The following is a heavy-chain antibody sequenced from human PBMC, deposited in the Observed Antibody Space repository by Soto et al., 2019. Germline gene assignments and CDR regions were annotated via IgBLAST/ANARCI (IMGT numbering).Heavy chain of an antibody. V-gene: IGHV3-74*01. D-gene: IGHD7-27*01. Sequence: EVQLVESGGGLVQPGGSLRLSCAVSGFTFSDYWMHWVRQAPGMGLVWVSNISPDGTIPDYADSVKGRFTISRDSSANTLFLHMDNLRAEDSALYYCVKRGRNWGAFDFWGQGTTVVVSS. CDR2: ISPDGTIP. CDR3: VKRGRNWGAFDF. CDR1: GFTFSDYW. J-gene: IGHJ3*01.